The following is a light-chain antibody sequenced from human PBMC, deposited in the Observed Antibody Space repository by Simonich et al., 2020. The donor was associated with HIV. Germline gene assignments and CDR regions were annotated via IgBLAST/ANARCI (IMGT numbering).Light chain of an antibody. Sequence: DIVMTQSPDSLAVSLGERATINCKSSQSVLYSPNNKNYLAWYQQKPGQPPKLLIYLASTRESGVPDRFSGSGSGTDFTLTISSLQAEDVAVYYCQQYYSTPRTFGQGTKVEIK. V-gene: IGKV4-1*01. CDR3: QQYYSTPRT. J-gene: IGKJ1*01. CDR1: QSVLYSPNNKNY. CDR2: LAS.